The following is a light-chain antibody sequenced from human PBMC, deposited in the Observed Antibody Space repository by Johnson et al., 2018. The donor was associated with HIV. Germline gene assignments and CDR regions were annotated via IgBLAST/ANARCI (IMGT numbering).Light chain of an antibody. J-gene: IGLJ1*01. CDR3: GTWDSSLSVYV. CDR1: SSNIGNNY. CDR2: ENN. V-gene: IGLV1-51*02. Sequence: QSVLTQPPSVSAAPGQKVTISCSGSSSNIGNNYVFWYQHLPGAAPKLLIYENNTRPSGIPDRFSGSKSGPSATLGITGLQPGDEAYYYCGTWDSSLSVYVFGTGTKVTVL.